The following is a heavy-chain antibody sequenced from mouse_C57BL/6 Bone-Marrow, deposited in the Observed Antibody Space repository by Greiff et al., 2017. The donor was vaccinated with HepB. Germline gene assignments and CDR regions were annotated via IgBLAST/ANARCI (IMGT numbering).Heavy chain of an antibody. CDR2: ISYDGSN. CDR3: ARERGTHYFDY. D-gene: IGHD2-14*01. V-gene: IGHV3-6*01. CDR1: GYSITSGYY. J-gene: IGHJ2*01. Sequence: ESGPGLVKPSQSLSLTCSVTGYSITSGYYWNWIRQFPGNKLEWMGYISYDGSNNYNPSLQNRISITRDTSKNQFFLKLNSVTTEDTATYYCARERGTHYFDYWGQGTTLTVSS.